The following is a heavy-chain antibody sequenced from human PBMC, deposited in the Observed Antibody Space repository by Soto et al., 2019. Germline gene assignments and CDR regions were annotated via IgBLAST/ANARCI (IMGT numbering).Heavy chain of an antibody. J-gene: IGHJ6*02. V-gene: IGHV5-10-1*01. CDR2: IDLSDSYT. Sequence: PGESLKISCQGSGYTFTDNWITWVRQMPGKGLEWMGRIDLSDSYTSYSPSFQGHVSFSADKSINTAYLQWSSLRASDTAVYYCARDNWNYDYYYYGMDVWGQGTMVTVPS. CDR3: ARDNWNYDYYYYGMDV. CDR1: GYTFTDNW. D-gene: IGHD1-7*01.